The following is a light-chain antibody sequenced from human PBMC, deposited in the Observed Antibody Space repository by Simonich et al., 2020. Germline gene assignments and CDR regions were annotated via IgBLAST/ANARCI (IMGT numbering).Light chain of an antibody. J-gene: IGKJ2*01. CDR1: QSVLYSSNNKNY. CDR2: WAS. Sequence: DIVMTQSPDSLAVSLGERATINCKSSQSVLYSSNNKNYLAWYQQKPEQPPKLVIYWASTRESVVPDRFSGSGSGTDFTLTISSLQAEDVAVYYCQQYYSTPYTFGQGTKLEIK. CDR3: QQYYSTPYT. V-gene: IGKV4-1*01.